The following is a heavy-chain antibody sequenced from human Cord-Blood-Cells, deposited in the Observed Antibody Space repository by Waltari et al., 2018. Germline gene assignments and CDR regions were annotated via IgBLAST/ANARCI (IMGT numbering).Heavy chain of an antibody. Sequence: QLQLQESGQGLVKPSENLSLTCTVSGGSISSSRYYWGWIRQPPGTGLEWIGGIYYGGSTYWNPTLKSAVTISVDTSKTRFSLRLSSVTAADTAVYYGASWPGMAARPEYFQHWGQGTLVTVSS. CDR2: IYYGGST. D-gene: IGHD6-6*01. CDR3: ASWPGMAARPEYFQH. V-gene: IGHV4-39*01. CDR1: GGSISSSRYY. J-gene: IGHJ1*01.